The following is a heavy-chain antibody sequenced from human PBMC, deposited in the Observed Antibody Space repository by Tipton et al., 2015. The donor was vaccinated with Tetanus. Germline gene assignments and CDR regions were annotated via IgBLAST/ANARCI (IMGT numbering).Heavy chain of an antibody. J-gene: IGHJ3*02. D-gene: IGHD1-26*01. CDR1: GGSISSSSYY. V-gene: IGHV4-61*05. CDR3: ARASVGATAFDI. CDR2: IYYSGST. Sequence: TLSLTCTVSGGSISSSSYYWGWIRQPPGKGLEWIGYIYYSGSTNYNPSLKSRVTISVDTSKNQFSLKLSSVTAADTAVYYCARASVGATAFDIWGQGTMVTVSS.